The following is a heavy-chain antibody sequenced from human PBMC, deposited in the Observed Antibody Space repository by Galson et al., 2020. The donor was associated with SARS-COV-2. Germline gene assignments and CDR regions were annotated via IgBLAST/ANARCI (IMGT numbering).Heavy chain of an antibody. D-gene: IGHD5-18*01. CDR1: GGTISSHY. Sequence: WETLSLTCTASGGTISSHYRSWIRQPPGKGLEWIGNISYSGSTKYNPSLKSRVTISVDTSKNQCSLKLSSVTAADTAVYYCAGGGGYPNWYFDLWGRGTLVTVSS. V-gene: IGHV4-59*11. CDR2: ISYSGST. CDR3: AGGGGYPNWYFDL. J-gene: IGHJ2*01.